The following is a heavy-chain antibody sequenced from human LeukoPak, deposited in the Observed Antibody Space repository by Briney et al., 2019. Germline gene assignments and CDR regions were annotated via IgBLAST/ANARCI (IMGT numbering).Heavy chain of an antibody. V-gene: IGHV4-61*05. Sequence: KPSETLSLTCTVSGGSISSSIYYWGWIRQPPGKGLEWIGYIYTSGGTNYIPSLKGRVTISIDTSKNQFSLKLSSVTAADSAVYYCARLTRLSTSPDRYYLDYWGQGTLVTVSS. D-gene: IGHD6-6*01. CDR3: ARLTRLSTSPDRYYLDY. CDR1: GGSISSSIYY. J-gene: IGHJ4*02. CDR2: IYTSGGT.